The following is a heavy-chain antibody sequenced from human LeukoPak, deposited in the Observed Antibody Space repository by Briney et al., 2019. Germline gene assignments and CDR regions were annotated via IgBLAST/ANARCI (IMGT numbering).Heavy chain of an antibody. CDR1: GYTFTSNG. J-gene: IGHJ4*02. V-gene: IGHV1-18*01. CDR3: ARDGVCGSTSCYEDY. D-gene: IGHD2-2*01. CDR2: ISAYNGNT. Sequence: ASVKVSCKASGYTFTSNGITWVRQAPGQGLEWMGWISAYNGNTNYAQKLQGRVTMTTDTSTSTAYMELRSLRSDDTAVYYCARDGVCGSTSCYEDYWGQGTLVTVSS.